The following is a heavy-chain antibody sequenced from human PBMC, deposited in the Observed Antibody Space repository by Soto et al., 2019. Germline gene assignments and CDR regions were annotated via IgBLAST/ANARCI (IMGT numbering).Heavy chain of an antibody. CDR3: AKESKMATRSDYFDX. D-gene: IGHD5-12*01. J-gene: IGHJ4*02. Sequence: GGSLRLSFAASGFTFSSYGMHWVRQAPGKGLEWVAFISYDGSNKYYAYSVKVRFTISRDNSKNTLYLQMNSLRAEDTAVYYCAKESKMATRSDYFDXWGQGTRVPGSX. CDR2: ISYDGSNK. V-gene: IGHV3-30*18. CDR1: GFTFSSYG.